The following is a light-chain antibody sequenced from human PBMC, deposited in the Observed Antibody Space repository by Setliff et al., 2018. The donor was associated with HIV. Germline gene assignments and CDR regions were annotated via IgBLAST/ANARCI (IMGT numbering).Light chain of an antibody. J-gene: IGLJ2*01. CDR1: SSDVGGYNY. V-gene: IGLV2-14*03. CDR2: DVT. CDR3: TSYTTSSTVV. Sequence: QSALTQPGSVSGSPGQSITISCTGTSSDVGGYNYVSWYQQHPGKAPNVVIYDVTNRPSGISNRFSGSKSGNTASLTISGLQAEDEADYYCTSYTTSSTVVFGGGTK.